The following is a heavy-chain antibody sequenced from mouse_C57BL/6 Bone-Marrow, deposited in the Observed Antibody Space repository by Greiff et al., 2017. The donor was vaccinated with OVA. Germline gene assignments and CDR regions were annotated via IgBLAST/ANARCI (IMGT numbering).Heavy chain of an antibody. CDR1: GFNIKDDY. CDR3: ARAGYYVDY. J-gene: IGHJ2*01. Sequence: SGAELVRPGASVKLSCTASGFNIKDDYMHWVKQTPRQGLEWIGAIYPGNGDTSYNQKFKGKATLTVDKSSSTAYMQLSSLTSEDSAVYFCARAGYYVDYWGQGTTLTVSS. V-gene: IGHV1-12*01. CDR2: IYPGNGDT.